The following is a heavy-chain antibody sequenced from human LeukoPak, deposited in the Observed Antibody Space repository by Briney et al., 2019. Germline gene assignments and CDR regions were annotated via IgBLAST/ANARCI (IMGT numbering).Heavy chain of an antibody. V-gene: IGHV3-30*02. CDR2: NQSDGSNK. CDR1: GFSFSRYA. CDR3: ARNPGGTYDY. J-gene: IGHJ4*02. Sequence: PGGSLRLSCVASGFSFSRYAMQWVRQAPGKGLEEVALNQSDGSNKNYIDSVNGRFTISKDNSKNTLYLQMNSLRAEDTAFYYCARNPGGTYDYWGQGTLVTVSS. D-gene: IGHD1-26*01.